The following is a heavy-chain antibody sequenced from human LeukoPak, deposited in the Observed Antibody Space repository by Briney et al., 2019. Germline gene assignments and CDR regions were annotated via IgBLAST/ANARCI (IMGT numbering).Heavy chain of an antibody. CDR1: GDTFTDTY. J-gene: IGHJ4*02. D-gene: IGHD4-23*01. V-gene: IGHV5-51*01. CDR3: ARFLHGNSLDY. Sequence: GESLKISCQGSGDTFTDTYIAWVRQMPGKGLEWMGIIYFDASDTRYSPSFQGHVTIPVDPSISTAYLQWSSLKTSDTGMYYCARFLHGNSLDYWGQGSLVTVSS. CDR2: IYFDASDT.